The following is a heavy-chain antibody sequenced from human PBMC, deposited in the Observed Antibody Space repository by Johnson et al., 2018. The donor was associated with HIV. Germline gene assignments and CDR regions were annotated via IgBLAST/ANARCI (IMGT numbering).Heavy chain of an antibody. J-gene: IGHJ1*01. CDR3: AKGRRELEDSVRGLLGLRWAM. CDR1: GFTFSSYA. V-gene: IGHV3-23*04. D-gene: IGHD5/OR15-5a*01. CDR2: ITNSGAST. Sequence: VQLVESGGGVVQPGRSLRLSCAASGFTFSSYAMHWVRQAPGKRLEWVSGITNSGASTYYSDSVKGRFTISRDNSKNTLYLQMNSLRPQDTALYYCAKGRRELEDSVRGLLGLRWAMWG.